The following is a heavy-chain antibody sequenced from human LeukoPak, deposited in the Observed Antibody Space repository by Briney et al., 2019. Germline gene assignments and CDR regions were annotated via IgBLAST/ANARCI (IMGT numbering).Heavy chain of an antibody. V-gene: IGHV5-51*01. Sequence: GESLKISCKGSGYSFTSYWIGWVRQMPGKGLEWIGIIYPGDSDTRYSPSFQGQVTISADKSISTAYLQWSSLKASDTAMYYCARAAVDYDYVWGSYRYVGNDAFDIWGQGTMVTVSS. CDR3: ARAAVDYDYVWGSYRYVGNDAFDI. D-gene: IGHD3-16*02. CDR2: IYPGDSDT. J-gene: IGHJ3*02. CDR1: GYSFTSYW.